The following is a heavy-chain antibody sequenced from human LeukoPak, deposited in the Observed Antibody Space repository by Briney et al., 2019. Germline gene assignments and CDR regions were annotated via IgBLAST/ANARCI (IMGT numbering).Heavy chain of an antibody. CDR1: GFSFNIYA. J-gene: IGHJ4*02. CDR2: ISSNGDST. V-gene: IGHV3-64D*09. D-gene: IGHD3-16*01. CDR3: VKDHYVDY. Sequence: GGSLRRSCSVSGFSFNIYAMHWLRQAPRKGPEYVSSISSNGDSTYYADSVKGRFTISRDNSKNTLFLQMSSLRAEDTAVYYCVKDHYVDYWGQGTLVTVSS.